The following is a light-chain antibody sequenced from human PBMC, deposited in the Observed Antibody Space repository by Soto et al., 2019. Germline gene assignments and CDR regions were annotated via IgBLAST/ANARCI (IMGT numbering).Light chain of an antibody. CDR1: QSVSSSY. J-gene: IGKJ1*01. CDR2: GAS. Sequence: EIVLTQSPGTLSLSPGERATLSCRASQSVSSSYLAWYQQKPGQAPRLLIYGASSRATGIPDRFSGSGSGTDFTVTISRLEPEEFAQYYCQQYGSSPGTVGQANKVEI. CDR3: QQYGSSPGT. V-gene: IGKV3-20*01.